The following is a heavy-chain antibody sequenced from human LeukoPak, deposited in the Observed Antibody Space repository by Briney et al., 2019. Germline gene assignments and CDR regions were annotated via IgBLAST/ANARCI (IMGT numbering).Heavy chain of an antibody. CDR2: IIPIFGTA. CDR3: ASLTVLKLPWFDS. J-gene: IGHJ5*01. Sequence: SVKVSCKASGGTFSSYAISWVRQAPGQGLEWMGGIIPIFGTANYAQKFQGRVTITADESTSTAYMELSSLRSEDTAVYYCASLTVLKLPWFDSWGQGTLVTVSS. CDR1: GGTFSSYA. D-gene: IGHD4-23*01. V-gene: IGHV1-69*13.